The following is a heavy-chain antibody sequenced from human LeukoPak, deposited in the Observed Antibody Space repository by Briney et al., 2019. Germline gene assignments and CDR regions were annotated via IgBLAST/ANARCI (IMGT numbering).Heavy chain of an antibody. J-gene: IGHJ6*02. CDR2: IKQDGSEK. D-gene: IGHD5-18*01. Sequence: GGSLRLSCAASGFTLNNAWMSWVRQAPGKGLEWVANIKQDGSEKYYVDSVKGRFTISRDNAKNSLYLQMNSLRAEDTAVYYCATTWIQLWSGDGMDVWGQGTTVTVSS. CDR1: GFTLNNAW. CDR3: ATTWIQLWSGDGMDV. V-gene: IGHV3-7*03.